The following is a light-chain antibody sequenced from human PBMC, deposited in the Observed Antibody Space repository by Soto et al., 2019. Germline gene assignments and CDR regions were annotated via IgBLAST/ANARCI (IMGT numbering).Light chain of an antibody. J-gene: IGKJ1*01. CDR2: ATS. V-gene: IGKV1-39*01. CDR1: QTASNY. Sequence: DTQMTQSPSYLSASVGDRISITCRASQTASNYVNWYQQKPGKAPTLLISATSTLQSGVPSRFRGSGSGTDFPLTITSLQPEDFATYYCQQTYTTPRTFGQGTKVAIK. CDR3: QQTYTTPRT.